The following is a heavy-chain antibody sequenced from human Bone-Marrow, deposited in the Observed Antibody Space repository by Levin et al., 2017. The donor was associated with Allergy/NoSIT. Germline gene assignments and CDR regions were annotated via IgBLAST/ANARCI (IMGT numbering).Heavy chain of an antibody. CDR3: AKESDDGYDFEEYYSDS. D-gene: IGHD3-22*01. V-gene: IGHV3-23*01. J-gene: IGHJ4*02. CDR2: ISESGGSI. Sequence: GESLKISCAASGFSFDTYAMSWVRQAPGKGLEWVSSISESGGSIYYADSVKGRFTISRENSMNTMFLYMKSLRADDTAVYYCAKESDDGYDFEEYYSDSWGQGTPVTVSS. CDR1: GFSFDTYA.